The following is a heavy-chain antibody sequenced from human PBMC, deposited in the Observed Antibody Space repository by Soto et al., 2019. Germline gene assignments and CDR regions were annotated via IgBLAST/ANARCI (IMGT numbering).Heavy chain of an antibody. J-gene: IGHJ4*02. CDR2: IYYNGNT. D-gene: IGHD2-15*01. Sequence: QVQLQESGPGLVKPSETLSLTCTVSGGSMSNFYWSWIRQPPGKGLEWIGYIYYNGNTNYNPSLRSRITISVDTSKNQFSLKLNSVTAADTAVYDCARGGWSLDDWGQGALVTVSS. V-gene: IGHV4-59*01. CDR3: ARGGWSLDD. CDR1: GGSMSNFY.